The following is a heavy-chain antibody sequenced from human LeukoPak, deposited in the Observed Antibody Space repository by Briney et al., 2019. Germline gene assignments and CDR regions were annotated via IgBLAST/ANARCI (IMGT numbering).Heavy chain of an antibody. V-gene: IGHV3-64D*06. CDR2: ISSNGGST. J-gene: IGHJ6*04. Sequence: GGSLRLSCSASGFTFSSYAMHWVRQAPGKGLEYVSAISSNGGSTYYADSVKGRFTISRDNSKNTLYLQMSSLRAEDTAVYYCAKGSAVPDAYYYYGMDVWGKGTTVTVSS. CDR3: AKGSAVPDAYYYYGMDV. D-gene: IGHD3-3*01. CDR1: GFTFSSYA.